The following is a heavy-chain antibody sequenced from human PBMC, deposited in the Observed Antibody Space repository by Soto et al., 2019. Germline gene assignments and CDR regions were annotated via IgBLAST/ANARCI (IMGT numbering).Heavy chain of an antibody. CDR1: GYSFHNSG. CDR2: ISVLNGYA. V-gene: IGHV1-18*01. Sequence: ASVKVSCKTSGYSFHNSGISWVRQAPGQGLEWMGWISVLNGYAHYGQKFQGRVIMTADTFTSTAYMELRGLRSDDTAMYYCSKNGTTWFASWGQGTPVTVPQ. J-gene: IGHJ5*01. CDR3: SKNGTTWFAS. D-gene: IGHD1-1*01.